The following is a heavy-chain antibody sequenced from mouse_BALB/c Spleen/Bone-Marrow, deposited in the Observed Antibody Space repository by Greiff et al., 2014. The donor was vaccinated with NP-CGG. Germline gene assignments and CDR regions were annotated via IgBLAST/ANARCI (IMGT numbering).Heavy chain of an antibody. D-gene: IGHD1-1*02. CDR2: IWAGGST. Sequence: QVQLKQSGPGLVAPSHSLSITCTVSGFSLTIYGVHWVRQPPGKGLEWLGVIWAGGSTNYNSALMSRLSISKDNSKSQVFLKMNSLQTDDTAMYYCARYYLYAMDYWGQGTSVTVSS. V-gene: IGHV2-9*02. CDR1: GFSLTIYG. CDR3: ARYYLYAMDY. J-gene: IGHJ4*01.